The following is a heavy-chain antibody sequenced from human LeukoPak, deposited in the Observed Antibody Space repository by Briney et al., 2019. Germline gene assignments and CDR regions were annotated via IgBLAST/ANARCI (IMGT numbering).Heavy chain of an antibody. D-gene: IGHD3-22*01. CDR2: ISGSGGST. CDR3: AKDYYYDSSGYYSYYFDY. Sequence: GGSLRLSCAASGFTFSSYAMSWVRQAPGKGLEWVSAISGSGGSTYYADSVKGRFTISRDNSKNTLYLQMNSLRAEDTAVYYCAKDYYYDSSGYYSYYFDYWGQGTLVTVSS. CDR1: GFTFSSYA. J-gene: IGHJ4*02. V-gene: IGHV3-23*01.